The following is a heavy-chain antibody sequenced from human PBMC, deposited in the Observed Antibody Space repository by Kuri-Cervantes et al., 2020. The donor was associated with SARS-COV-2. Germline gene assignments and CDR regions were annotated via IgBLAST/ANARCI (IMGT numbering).Heavy chain of an antibody. CDR2: IIPILGTA. CDR3: ARTAKTGQLRDY. Sequence: SVQVSCKASGGTFSSYAISWVRQAPGQGLEWMGRIIPILGTANYAQKFQGRVTITADKSTSTAYMELSSLRSEDTAVYYCARTAKTGQLRDYWGQGTLVTVSS. J-gene: IGHJ4*02. V-gene: IGHV1-69*04. CDR1: GGTFSSYA. D-gene: IGHD2-21*02.